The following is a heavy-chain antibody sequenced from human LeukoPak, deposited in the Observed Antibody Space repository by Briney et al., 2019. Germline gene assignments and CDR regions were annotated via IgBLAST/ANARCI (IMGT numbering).Heavy chain of an antibody. CDR1: GFTFSSYG. D-gene: IGHD6-6*01. J-gene: IGHJ4*02. V-gene: IGHV3-30*02. CDR2: IRYDGSNK. CDR3: AKGIAARPEY. Sequence: PGGSLRLSCAASGFTFSSYGMHWVCQAPGKGLEWVAFIRYDGSNKYYADSVKGRFTISRDNSKNTLYLQMNSLRAEDTAVYYCAKGIAARPEYWGQGTLVSVSS.